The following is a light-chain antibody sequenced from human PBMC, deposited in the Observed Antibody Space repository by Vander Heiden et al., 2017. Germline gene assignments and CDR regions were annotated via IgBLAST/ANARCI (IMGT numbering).Light chain of an antibody. V-gene: IGLV1-47*01. CDR2: RSN. J-gene: IGLJ3*02. Sequence: QSVLTPAPSVSGTSGQRVTISCSGSSANLGSNFVYWYQQLPGTAPKLLIYRSNQRPSGVPDRFSGSKSGTSASLVISGLRSEDEADYYCSTWDDSLSGQVFGGGTKVTVL. CDR3: STWDDSLSGQV. CDR1: SANLGSNF.